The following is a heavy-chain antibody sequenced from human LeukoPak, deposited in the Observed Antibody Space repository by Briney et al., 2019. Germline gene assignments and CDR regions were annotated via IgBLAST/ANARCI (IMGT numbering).Heavy chain of an antibody. CDR1: GGSISSGGYY. CDR2: IYYSGST. Sequence: PSETLSLTCTVSGGSISSGGYYWSWHRQHPGMGLEWIGYIYYSGSTYYNPSLKSRVTISVETSKNQFSLKLSSVTAADTAVYYCARVNYYGSGSYQRYYYYYYMDVWGKGTTVTVSS. J-gene: IGHJ6*03. V-gene: IGHV4-31*03. D-gene: IGHD3-10*01. CDR3: ARVNYYGSGSYQRYYYYYYMDV.